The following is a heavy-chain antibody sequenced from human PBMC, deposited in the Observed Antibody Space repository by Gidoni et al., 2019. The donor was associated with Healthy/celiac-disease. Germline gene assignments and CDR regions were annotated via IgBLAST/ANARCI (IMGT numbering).Heavy chain of an antibody. CDR1: GFPFSSYA. CDR2: ISGSGGST. D-gene: IGHD5-12*01. V-gene: IGHV3-23*01. CDR3: AKWIDGLTLFDY. Sequence: EVQLLESGGGLVQPGGSLRLSCAASGFPFSSYAMSWVRQAPGKGLEWVSAISGSGGSTYYADSVKGRFTISRDNSKNTLYLQMNSLRAEDTAVYYCAKWIDGLTLFDYWGQGTLVTVSS. J-gene: IGHJ4*02.